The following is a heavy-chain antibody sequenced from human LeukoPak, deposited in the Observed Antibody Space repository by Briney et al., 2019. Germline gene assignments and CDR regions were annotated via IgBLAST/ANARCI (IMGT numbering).Heavy chain of an antibody. V-gene: IGHV3-21*04. J-gene: IGHJ4*02. CDR1: GFTFSSYS. Sequence: GGSLRLSCAASGFTFSSYSMNWVRQAPGKGLEWVSSISSSSSYIYYADSVKGRFTISRDNSKNTLYLQMNSLRAEDTAVYYCAKDDYGDYLSDYWGQGTLVTVSS. D-gene: IGHD4-17*01. CDR3: AKDDYGDYLSDY. CDR2: ISSSSSYI.